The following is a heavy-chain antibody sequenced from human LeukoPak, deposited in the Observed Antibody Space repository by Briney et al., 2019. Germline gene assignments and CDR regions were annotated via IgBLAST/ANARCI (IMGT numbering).Heavy chain of an antibody. Sequence: GASLRLSCAASGFTFSNYAMSWVRQAPGKGLEWVSSITGGGTGIYYADSMKSRFTMSRDNSKYTLYLQINSRRAEDTAGYYCAKWGDYDVLTGYYVSDYWGQGTLVTV. J-gene: IGHJ4*02. D-gene: IGHD3-9*01. CDR1: GFTFSNYA. CDR2: ITGGGTGI. CDR3: AKWGDYDVLTGYYVSDY. V-gene: IGHV3-23*01.